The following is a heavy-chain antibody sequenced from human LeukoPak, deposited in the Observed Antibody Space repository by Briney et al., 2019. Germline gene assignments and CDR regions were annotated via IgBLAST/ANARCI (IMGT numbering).Heavy chain of an antibody. V-gene: IGHV3-21*01. CDR2: ISSSSSYI. J-gene: IGHJ4*02. CDR1: GFTFSSYS. D-gene: IGHD4-17*01. Sequence: PGGSLRLSCAASGFTFSSYSMNWVRQAPGKGLEWVSSISSSSSYIYYADSVKGRFTISRDNAKNSLYLQMNSLRAEDTAVYYCARDIFSKRDYGDEQDYWGQGTLVTVSS. CDR3: ARDIFSKRDYGDEQDY.